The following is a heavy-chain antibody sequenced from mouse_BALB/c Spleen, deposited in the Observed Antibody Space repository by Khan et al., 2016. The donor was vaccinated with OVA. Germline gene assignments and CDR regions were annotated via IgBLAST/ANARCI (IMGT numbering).Heavy chain of an antibody. D-gene: IGHD1-1*01. Sequence: QVQLQQSGAELAKPGASVKMSCKASGYTFNNYWILWVKQRPGQGLEWIGYINPSTGYTEYNQNFKDKATLTADKSSSTAYMQLSSLTSEDSAVYYCARRGLRWDFDYWGQGTTLTVSS. CDR1: GYTFNNYW. V-gene: IGHV1-7*01. CDR2: INPSTGYT. CDR3: ARRGLRWDFDY. J-gene: IGHJ2*01.